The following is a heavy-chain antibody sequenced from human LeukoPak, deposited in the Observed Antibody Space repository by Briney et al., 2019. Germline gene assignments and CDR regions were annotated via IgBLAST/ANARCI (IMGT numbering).Heavy chain of an antibody. J-gene: IGHJ4*02. Sequence: ASVKVSCKASGYTFTNYGISWVRQAPGQGLVWMGWISAYKGNTDYAQKLQGRVTMTTDTSTSTAYMELRSLRSDDTAVYYCARDPLRGYGSGSYYSEDDYWGQGTLVTVSS. CDR2: ISAYKGNT. D-gene: IGHD3-10*01. CDR3: ARDPLRGYGSGSYYSEDDY. CDR1: GYTFTNYG. V-gene: IGHV1-18*01.